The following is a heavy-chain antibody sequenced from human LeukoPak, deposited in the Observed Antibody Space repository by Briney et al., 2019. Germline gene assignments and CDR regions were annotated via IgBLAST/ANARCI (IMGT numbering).Heavy chain of an antibody. CDR3: ARGGYNPNYYYYYMDV. J-gene: IGHJ6*03. V-gene: IGHV1-18*01. D-gene: IGHD5-12*01. CDR2: ISGYNGNT. Sequence: GASVKVSCKASGYTFTSYGISWVRQAPGEGLEWMGWISGYNGNTNYAQKLQGRVTMTTDTSTSTVYMELSSLRSEDTAVYYCARGGYNPNYYYYYMDVWGKGTTVTISS. CDR1: GYTFTSYG.